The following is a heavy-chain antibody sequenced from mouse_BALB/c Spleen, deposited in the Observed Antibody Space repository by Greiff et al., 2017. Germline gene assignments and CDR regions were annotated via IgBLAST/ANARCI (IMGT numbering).Heavy chain of an antibody. CDR1: GFTFSSFG. D-gene: IGHD2-14*01. V-gene: IGHV5-17*02. CDR3: AREVRRNFDY. J-gene: IGHJ2*01. CDR2: ISSGSSTI. Sequence: EVHLVESGGGLVQPGGSRKLSCAASGFTFSSFGMHWVRQAPEKGLEWVAYISSGSSTIYYADTVKGRFTISRDNPKNTLFLQMTSLRSEDTAMYYCAREVRRNFDYWGQGTTLTVSS.